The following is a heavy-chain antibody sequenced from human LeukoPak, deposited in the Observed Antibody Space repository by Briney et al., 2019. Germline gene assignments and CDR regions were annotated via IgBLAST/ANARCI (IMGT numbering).Heavy chain of an antibody. CDR1: GYTFTDYY. CDR3: ARDLTQTFYYGSSGLDY. V-gene: IGHV1-2*02. CDR2: INPNSGDT. Sequence: ASVKVSFKASGYTFTDYYMEWVRQAPGKGLEWMGWINPNSGDTNYAQKFQGRVTMTRDTSINTAYMELSRLISDDTAVYYCARDLTQTFYYGSSGLDYWGHGTLVTVSS. J-gene: IGHJ4*01. D-gene: IGHD3-22*01.